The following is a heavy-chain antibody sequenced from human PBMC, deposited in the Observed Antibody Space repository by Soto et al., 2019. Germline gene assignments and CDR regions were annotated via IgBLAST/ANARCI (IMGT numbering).Heavy chain of an antibody. J-gene: IGHJ6*02. CDR3: AKVLRDSSGFGPADHRAPGYYYYYGMDV. Sequence: QVQLVESGGGVVQPGRSLRLSCAASGFTFSSYGMHWVRQAPGKGLEWVAVISYDGSNKYYADSVKGRFTISRDNSKNTLYLQMNSLRAEDTAVYYCAKVLRDSSGFGPADHRAPGYYYYYGMDVWGQGTTVTVSS. V-gene: IGHV3-30*18. CDR1: GFTFSSYG. D-gene: IGHD3-22*01. CDR2: ISYDGSNK.